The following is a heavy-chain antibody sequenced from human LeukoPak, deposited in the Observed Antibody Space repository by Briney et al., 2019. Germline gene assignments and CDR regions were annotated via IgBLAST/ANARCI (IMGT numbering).Heavy chain of an antibody. V-gene: IGHV4-61*09. D-gene: IGHD3-9*01. Sequence: SETLSLTCTVSGGSISSGSYYWRWIRQPAGTGLEWVGHIDTSGNTNYNPSLKSRVTISVDTSKKQCSLRMSSVTAADTAVYYCASRPPIYGGYYFDYWGQGSLVTVSS. CDR2: IDTSGNT. CDR1: GGSISSGSYY. CDR3: ASRPPIYGGYYFDY. J-gene: IGHJ4*02.